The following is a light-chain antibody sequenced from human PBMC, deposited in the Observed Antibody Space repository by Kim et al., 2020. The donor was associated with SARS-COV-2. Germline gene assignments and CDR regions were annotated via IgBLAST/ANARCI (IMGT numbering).Light chain of an antibody. CDR2: KVS. CDR3: MQDTYWPGWT. J-gene: IGKJ1*01. Sequence: DVVLTQSPLSLPVILGQPASISCRSSQSLVHSDGSTYLNWFQQRPGQSPRRLIYKVSNRDSGVPDRFSGSGSGTNFTLKFSRVEAEDVGIYYCMQDTYWPGWTFGPGTKVDIK. V-gene: IGKV2-30*02. CDR1: QSLVHSDGSTY.